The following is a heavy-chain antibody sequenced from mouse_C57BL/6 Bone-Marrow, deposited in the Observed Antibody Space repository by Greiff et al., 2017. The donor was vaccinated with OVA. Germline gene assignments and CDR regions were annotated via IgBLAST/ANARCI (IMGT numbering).Heavy chain of an antibody. CDR3: AREPYYYGSRAPPWFAY. Sequence: VKLQQSGAELARPGASVKLSCKASGYTFTSYGISWVKQRTGQGLEWIGEIYPRSGNTYYNEKFKGKATLTADKSSSTAYMELRSLTSEDSAVYFCAREPYYYGSRAPPWFAYWGQGTLVTVSA. J-gene: IGHJ3*01. CDR1: GYTFTSYG. D-gene: IGHD1-1*01. V-gene: IGHV1-81*01. CDR2: IYPRSGNT.